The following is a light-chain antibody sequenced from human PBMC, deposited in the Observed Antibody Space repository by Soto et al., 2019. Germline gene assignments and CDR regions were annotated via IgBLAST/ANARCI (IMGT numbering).Light chain of an antibody. J-gene: IGKJ4*01. CDR1: QGIRND. V-gene: IGKV1-6*01. CDR3: QQYHHWPVT. Sequence: AIQMTQSPSSLSASVGDRVTITCRASQGIRNDLGWYQQKPGKAPKLLIYAASSLQSGVPSTFSGSGSGTDFTLTINSLQSEDAAVYYCQQYHHWPVTFGGGTKVDI. CDR2: AAS.